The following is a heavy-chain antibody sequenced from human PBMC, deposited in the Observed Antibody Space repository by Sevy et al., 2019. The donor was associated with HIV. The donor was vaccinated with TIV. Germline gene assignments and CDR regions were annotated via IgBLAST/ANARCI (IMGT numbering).Heavy chain of an antibody. CDR2: ISYDGSNK. J-gene: IGHJ4*02. CDR3: AKGGAPDFWSGYDY. V-gene: IGHV3-30*18. CDR1: GFTFSSYG. Sequence: GESLKISCAASGFTFSSYGMHWVRQAPGKGLEWVAVISYDGSNKYYADSVKGRFTISRDNSKNTLYLQMNSLRAEDTAVYYCAKGGAPDFWSGYDYWGQGTLVTVSS. D-gene: IGHD3-3*01.